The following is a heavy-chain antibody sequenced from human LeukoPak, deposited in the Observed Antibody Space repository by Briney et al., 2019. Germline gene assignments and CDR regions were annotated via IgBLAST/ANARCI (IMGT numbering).Heavy chain of an antibody. CDR2: ISRRGSTI. V-gene: IGHV3-48*03. Sequence: PGGSLRLSCAPSAFPFSSYEMNWVRQAPGKGLEGVSYISRRGSTIHYEDSVKGRFTISRDNAKNSLYLQMNSLRAEDTAVYYCARMVYYYDISGYYFLDYWGQGTLVTVSS. CDR1: AFPFSSYE. D-gene: IGHD3-22*01. J-gene: IGHJ4*02. CDR3: ARMVYYYDISGYYFLDY.